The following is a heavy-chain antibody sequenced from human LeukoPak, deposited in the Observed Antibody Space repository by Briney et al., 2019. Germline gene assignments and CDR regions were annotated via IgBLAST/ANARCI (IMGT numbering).Heavy chain of an antibody. CDR2: IQLSGNT. J-gene: IGHJ5*02. Sequence: SETLSLTCTVSGESFSSFSWSWIRQPAGKGLEWIGYIQLSGNTNYNPALKSRVSISLDTSKNQFSLHLRSVTAADTAVYYCARLIRNWNDHFDPWGQGTLVTVFS. V-gene: IGHV4-4*09. CDR3: ARLIRNWNDHFDP. CDR1: GESFSSFS. D-gene: IGHD1-1*01.